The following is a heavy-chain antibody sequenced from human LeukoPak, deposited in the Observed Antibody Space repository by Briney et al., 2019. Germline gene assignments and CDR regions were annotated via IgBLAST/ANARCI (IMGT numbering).Heavy chain of an antibody. CDR1: GFTFCSYS. D-gene: IGHD3-9*01. Sequence: GGSLRLSCAASGFTFCSYSMNWLLQAPGKGLEWVSSISRSSSYIYYADSVKGRFTISRDNAKNSLYLQMNSLRAEDTAVYYCARECGLRYFDWSLLDYGMDVWGQGTTVTVSS. J-gene: IGHJ6*02. V-gene: IGHV3-21*01. CDR2: ISRSSSYI. CDR3: ARECGLRYFDWSLLDYGMDV.